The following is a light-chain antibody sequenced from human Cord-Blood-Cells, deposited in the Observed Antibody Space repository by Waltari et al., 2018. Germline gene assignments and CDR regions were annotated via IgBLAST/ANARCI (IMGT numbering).Light chain of an antibody. V-gene: IGKV1-5*01. CDR2: DAS. CDR1: QSISSW. J-gene: IGKJ2*01. CDR3: QQYNSYSSYT. Sequence: IQMTQSPSTLSASVGDRVTITCRASQSISSWLAWYQQKPEKAPKLLIYDASSLESGVPSRFSGSGSGTEFTLTISSLQPDDFATYYCQQYNSYSSYTFGQGTKLEIK.